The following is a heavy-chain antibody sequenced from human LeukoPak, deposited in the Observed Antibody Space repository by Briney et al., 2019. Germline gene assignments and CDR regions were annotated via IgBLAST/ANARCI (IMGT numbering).Heavy chain of an antibody. CDR3: ARQLPGYSSSWYRYYFDY. Sequence: GESLKISCKGSGYCFTSYWIGWVRQLPGKGLEWMGIIYPGDSDNRYSPSFQGQVTISADKSISTAYLQWSSLKASDTAMYYCARQLPGYSSSWYRYYFDYWGQGTLVTVSS. CDR2: IYPGDSDN. D-gene: IGHD6-13*01. V-gene: IGHV5-51*01. CDR1: GYCFTSYW. J-gene: IGHJ4*02.